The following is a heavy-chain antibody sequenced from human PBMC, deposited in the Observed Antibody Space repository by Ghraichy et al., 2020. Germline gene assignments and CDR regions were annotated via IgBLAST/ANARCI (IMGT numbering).Heavy chain of an antibody. V-gene: IGHV3-23*01. D-gene: IGHD6-19*01. CDR1: GFMFNKYD. CDR2: VSGSGGST. CDR3: AKSGSVAGTYHFDY. Sequence: GESLNISCAASGFMFNKYDMTWVRQAPGSGLEWVSTVSGSGGSTHYADSVKGRFTISRDNSKNTLYLHMSGLRAEDTSVYYCAKSGSVAGTYHFDYWGQGALVNVSS. J-gene: IGHJ4*02.